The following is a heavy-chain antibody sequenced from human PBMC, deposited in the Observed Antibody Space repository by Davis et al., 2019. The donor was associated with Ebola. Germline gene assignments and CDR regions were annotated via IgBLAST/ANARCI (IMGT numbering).Heavy chain of an antibody. CDR2: INPNSGCT. Sequence: ASVKVSCKASGYTFTGYYMHWVRQAPGQGLEWLGRINPNSGCTNYAQKFQGRVTMTRDTSISTAYMELSRLRSDDTAVYYCASGDGYNYPDYWGQGTLVTVSS. CDR3: ASGDGYNYPDY. D-gene: IGHD5-24*01. J-gene: IGHJ4*02. CDR1: GYTFTGYY. V-gene: IGHV1-2*06.